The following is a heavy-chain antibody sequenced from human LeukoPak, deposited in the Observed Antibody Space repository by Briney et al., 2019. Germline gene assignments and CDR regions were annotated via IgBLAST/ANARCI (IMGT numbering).Heavy chain of an antibody. Sequence: SGGSLRLSCAASGFTFSSYEMNWVRQAPGKGLEWVSYISSIGSTIYYADSVKGRFTISRDNAKNSLYLQMNSLRAEDTAVYYCAKVGPAGCSGGSCYSYFFDYWGQGTLVTVSS. CDR1: GFTFSSYE. J-gene: IGHJ4*02. CDR2: ISSIGSTI. D-gene: IGHD2-15*01. V-gene: IGHV3-48*03. CDR3: AKVGPAGCSGGSCYSYFFDY.